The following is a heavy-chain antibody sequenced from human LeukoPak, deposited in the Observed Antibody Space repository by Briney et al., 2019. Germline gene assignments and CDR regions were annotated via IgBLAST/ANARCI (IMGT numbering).Heavy chain of an antibody. CDR1: GFTFSSYD. CDR2: IGTADDT. D-gene: IGHD3-10*01. CDR3: ARDYYGSGSLDY. V-gene: IGHV3-13*01. J-gene: IGHJ4*02. Sequence: GGSLRLSCAASGFTFSSYDMHWVRQATGKGLEWVSAIGTADDTYYPGSVKGRFTISRENAKNSLYLQMNSLRAGDTAVYYCARDYYGSGSLDYWGQGTLVTVSS.